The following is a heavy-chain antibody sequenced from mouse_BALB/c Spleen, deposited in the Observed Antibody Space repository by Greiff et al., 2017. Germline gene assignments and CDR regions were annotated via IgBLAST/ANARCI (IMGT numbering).Heavy chain of an antibody. CDR2: IDPANGNT. Sequence: DVKLQESGAELVKPGASVKLSCTASGFNIKDTYMHWVKQRPEQGLEWIGRIDPANGNTKYDPKFQGKATITADTSSNTAYLQLSSLTSEDTAVYYCARGTRYGNWFAYWGQGTLVTVSA. CDR1: GFNIKDTY. CDR3: ARGTRYGNWFAY. J-gene: IGHJ3*01. D-gene: IGHD2-1*01. V-gene: IGHV14-3*02.